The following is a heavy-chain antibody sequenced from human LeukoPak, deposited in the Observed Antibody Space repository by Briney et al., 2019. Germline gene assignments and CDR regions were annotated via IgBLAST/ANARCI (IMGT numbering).Heavy chain of an antibody. CDR1: GYSISSGYY. Sequence: PSETLSLTRTVSGYSISSGYYWGWIRQPPGKGLEWIGNIYHSGSTYYNPSLKSRVTISVDTSKNQFSVKLSSVTAADTAVYYCARGNHGSGSYSFQTDRRRRFDPWGQGTLVTVSS. J-gene: IGHJ5*02. CDR2: IYHSGST. D-gene: IGHD3-10*01. V-gene: IGHV4-38-2*02. CDR3: ARGNHGSGSYSFQTDRRRRFDP.